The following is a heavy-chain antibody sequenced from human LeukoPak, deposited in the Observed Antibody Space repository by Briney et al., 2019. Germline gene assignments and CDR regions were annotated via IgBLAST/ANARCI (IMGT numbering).Heavy chain of an antibody. CDR3: AKALYGSGSYYLSGAFDI. Sequence: ASVKVSCKASGYTFTSYAMHWVRQAPGQRLEWMGWINAGNGNTKYSQEFQGRVTITRDTSASTAYMELSSLRSEDMAVYYCAKALYGSGSYYLSGAFDIWGQGTMVTVSS. D-gene: IGHD3-10*01. J-gene: IGHJ3*02. CDR1: GYTFTSYA. V-gene: IGHV1-3*03. CDR2: INAGNGNT.